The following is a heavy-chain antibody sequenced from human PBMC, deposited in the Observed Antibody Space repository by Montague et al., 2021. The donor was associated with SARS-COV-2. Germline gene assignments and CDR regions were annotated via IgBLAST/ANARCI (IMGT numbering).Heavy chain of an antibody. D-gene: IGHD2-2*01. CDR3: ARDREYCSSASCYDIYYGMDV. CDR2: ISSSGSII. Sequence: SLRLSCAASGFTFTHYEMNWVRQAPGKGLEWVSYISSSGSIIYCADSVKGRFTISRDVAKNSLYLQMSSLRAEDTAVYYCARDREYCSSASCYDIYYGMDVWGPGTTVTVSS. J-gene: IGHJ6*02. CDR1: GFTFTHYE. V-gene: IGHV3-48*03.